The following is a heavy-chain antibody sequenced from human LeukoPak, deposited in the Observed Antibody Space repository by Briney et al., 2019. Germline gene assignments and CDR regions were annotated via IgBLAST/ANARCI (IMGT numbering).Heavy chain of an antibody. J-gene: IGHJ4*02. Sequence: SETLSLTCAVYGGSFSGYYWSWIRQPPGKGLEWIGEINHSGSTNYNPSLKSRVTTSVDTSKNQFSLKLSSVTAADTAVYYCARGQGTVTNWGQGTLVTVSS. D-gene: IGHD4-17*01. CDR1: GGSFSGYY. CDR2: INHSGST. V-gene: IGHV4-34*01. CDR3: ARGQGTVTN.